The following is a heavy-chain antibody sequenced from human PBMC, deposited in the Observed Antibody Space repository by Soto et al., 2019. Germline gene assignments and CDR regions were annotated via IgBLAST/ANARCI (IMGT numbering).Heavy chain of an antibody. CDR1: GYTFTSYG. J-gene: IGHJ6*02. CDR2: ISAYNGNT. Sequence: QVQLVQSGAEVKRPGASVKVSCKASGYTFTSYGISWVRQAPGQGLEWMGWISAYNGNTNYAQKLQGRVTMTTDTSTSTAYMELRSLRSDDTAVYYCARYLAYCGGDCYSRGMDVWGQGTTVTVSS. CDR3: ARYLAYCGGDCYSRGMDV. V-gene: IGHV1-18*01. D-gene: IGHD2-21*02.